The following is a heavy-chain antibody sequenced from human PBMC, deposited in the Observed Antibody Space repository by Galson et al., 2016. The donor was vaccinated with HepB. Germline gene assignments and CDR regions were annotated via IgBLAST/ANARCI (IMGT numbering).Heavy chain of an antibody. D-gene: IGHD2-21*01. Sequence: VKVSCRASGYTFTIYAMHWVRQAPGQRLEWMGWINAGNGNTKYSQKFQGRVTITRDTSASTAYMELSSLRSEDTAVYYCARDATRGGDFDYWAQGTLVIVSS. J-gene: IGHJ4*02. CDR2: INAGNGNT. CDR3: ARDATRGGDFDY. V-gene: IGHV1-3*01. CDR1: GYTFTIYA.